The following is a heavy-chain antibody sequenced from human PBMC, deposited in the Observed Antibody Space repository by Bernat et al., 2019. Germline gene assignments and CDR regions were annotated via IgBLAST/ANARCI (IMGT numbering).Heavy chain of an antibody. V-gene: IGHV7-4-1*02. CDR3: ARDGDEYYDYIGGSYGVIPDKYYFDY. CDR2: INTNTGNP. Sequence: QVQLVQSGSELKKPGASVKVSCKASGYTFTSYAMNWVRQAPGQGLEWMGWINTNTGNPTYAQGFPGRVAFSLDTSASTAYLQISSLKAEDTAVYYCARDGDEYYDYIGGSYGVIPDKYYFDYWGQGTLVTVSS. J-gene: IGHJ4*02. CDR1: GYTFTSYA. D-gene: IGHD3-16*01.